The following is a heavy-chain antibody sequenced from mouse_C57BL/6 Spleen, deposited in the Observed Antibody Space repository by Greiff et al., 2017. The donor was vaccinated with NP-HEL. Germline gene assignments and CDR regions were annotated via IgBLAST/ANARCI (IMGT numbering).Heavy chain of an antibody. Sequence: VQRVESGPGLVKPSQSLFLTCSITGFPITSGYYWIWIRQSPGKPLEWMGYITHSGETFYNPSLQSPISITRETSKNQFFLQLNSVTTEDTAMYYCAGDTDGAWFAYWGQGTLVTVSA. J-gene: IGHJ3*01. CDR2: ITHSGET. CDR1: GFPITSGYY. CDR3: AGDTDGAWFAY. V-gene: IGHV12-3*01.